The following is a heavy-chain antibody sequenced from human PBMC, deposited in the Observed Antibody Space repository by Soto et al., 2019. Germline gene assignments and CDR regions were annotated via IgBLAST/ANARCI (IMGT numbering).Heavy chain of an antibody. V-gene: IGHV1-69*14. CDR3: ARGQEYGGNSDAFDI. J-gene: IGHJ3*02. D-gene: IGHD4-17*01. CDR2: ILPIFGTA. CDR1: GGTFSTSS. Sequence: QVQLVQSGAEVKKPGSSVKVSCKASGGTFSTSSINWLRQAPGQRPEWMGNILPIFGTADYAQKFQDRVTITADKSTDTAYMERRSLFSADTAVYYCARGQEYGGNSDAFDIWGQGTVVTVSS.